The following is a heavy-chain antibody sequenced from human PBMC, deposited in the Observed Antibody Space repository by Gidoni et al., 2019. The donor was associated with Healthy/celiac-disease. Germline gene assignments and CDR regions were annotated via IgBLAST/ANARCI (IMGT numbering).Heavy chain of an antibody. D-gene: IGHD3-3*01. CDR1: GGFFCGYY. Sequence: VPLQQRGAGLLEPSGTPSLPPAASGGFFCGYYLSWIRQPPGKGLEWIGEINHSGSTNYNPSLKSRVTISVDTSKNQFSLKLSSVTAADTAVYYCASTYYDFWSGSWTYYYYGMDVWGQGTTVTVSS. CDR2: INHSGST. CDR3: ASTYYDFWSGSWTYYYYGMDV. V-gene: IGHV4-34*01. J-gene: IGHJ6*02.